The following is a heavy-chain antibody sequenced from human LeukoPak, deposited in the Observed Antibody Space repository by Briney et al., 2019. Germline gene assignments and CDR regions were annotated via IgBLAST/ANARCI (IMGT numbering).Heavy chain of an antibody. CDR3: ARGRGYCSSTSCYYYFDY. D-gene: IGHD2-2*01. CDR1: GGSFSGYY. Sequence: PSETLSLTCAVYGGSFSGYYWSWIRQHPGKGLEWIGEINHSGSTNYNPSLKSRVTISVDTSKNQFSLKLSSVTAADTAVYYCARGRGYCSSTSCYYYFDYWGQGTLVTVSS. J-gene: IGHJ4*02. CDR2: INHSGST. V-gene: IGHV4-34*01.